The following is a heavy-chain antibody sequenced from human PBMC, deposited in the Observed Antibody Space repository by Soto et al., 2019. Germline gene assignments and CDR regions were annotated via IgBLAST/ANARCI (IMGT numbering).Heavy chain of an antibody. Sequence: GGSLRLSCAASGFTFNTAWMNWVRQTPGKGLEWVGRIKSKINGGTIDYAAPVKGRFTISRDDSKSIPYLEMNSLNTEDTAVYYCTRYLLSLYYYYYMDVWGKGTTVTSP. J-gene: IGHJ6*03. CDR1: GFTFNTAW. V-gene: IGHV3-15*07. D-gene: IGHD2-15*01. CDR2: IKSKINGGTI. CDR3: TRYLLSLYYYYYMDV.